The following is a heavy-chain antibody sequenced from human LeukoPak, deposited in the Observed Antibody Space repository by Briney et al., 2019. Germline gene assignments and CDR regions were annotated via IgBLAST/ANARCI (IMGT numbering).Heavy chain of an antibody. CDR3: VRLNRGSAYYYYGMDV. CDR1: GYSFTSYW. CDR2: IYPGDSDT. Sequence: GGSLKISCQGSGYSFTSYWIGWVRQMPGKGLEWMGIIYPGDSDTRYSPSFQGQVTISADKSITTAYLQWSSLKASDTAMYYCVRLNRGSAYYYYGMDVWGQGTTVTVSS. J-gene: IGHJ6*02. D-gene: IGHD7-27*01. V-gene: IGHV5-51*01.